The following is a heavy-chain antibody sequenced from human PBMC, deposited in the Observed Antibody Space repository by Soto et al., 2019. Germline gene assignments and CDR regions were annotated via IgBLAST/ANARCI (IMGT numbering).Heavy chain of an antibody. CDR1: GFTFSSYG. CDR2: ISYDGSNK. CDR3: ANDDCSGGSCYRSGMDV. V-gene: IGHV3-30*18. Sequence: PGGSLRLSCAASGFTFSSYGMHWVRQAQGKGLEWVAVISYDGSNKYYADSVKGRFTISRDNSKNTLYLQMNSLRAEDTAVYYCANDDCSGGSCYRSGMDVWGQGTTVTVSS. D-gene: IGHD2-15*01. J-gene: IGHJ6*02.